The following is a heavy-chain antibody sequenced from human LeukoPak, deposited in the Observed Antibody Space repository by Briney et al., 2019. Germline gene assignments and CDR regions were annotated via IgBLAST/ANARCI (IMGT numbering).Heavy chain of an antibody. J-gene: IGHJ4*02. CDR3: ARDRGPDWWGSFDF. CDR2: INPNSGGT. CDR1: GCTFTGHY. Sequence: ASLKVSCKASGCTFTGHYIHWVRQAPGQGLEWMGWINPNSGGTNYQQKFQDRVTMTRDTSSSTVYMELSRLRSDDTAVYYCARDRGPDWWGSFDFWGQGTLVTVSS. D-gene: IGHD3-16*01. V-gene: IGHV1-2*02.